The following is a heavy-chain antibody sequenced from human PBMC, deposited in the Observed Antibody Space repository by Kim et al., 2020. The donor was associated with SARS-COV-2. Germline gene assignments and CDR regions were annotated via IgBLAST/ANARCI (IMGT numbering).Heavy chain of an antibody. J-gene: IGHJ4*02. CDR2: ISAYNGNT. V-gene: IGHV1-18*01. CDR1: GYTFTSYG. Sequence: ASVKVSCKASGYTFTSYGISWVRQAPGQGLEWMGWISAYNGNTNYAQKLQGRVTMTTDTSTSTAYMELRSLRSDDTAVYYCARDLTGWLRWGWDFWGQGTLVTVSS. CDR3: ARDLTGWLRWGWDF. D-gene: IGHD3-9*01.